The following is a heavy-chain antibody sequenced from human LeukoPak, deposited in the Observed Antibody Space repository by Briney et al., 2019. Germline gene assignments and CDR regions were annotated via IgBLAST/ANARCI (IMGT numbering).Heavy chain of an antibody. V-gene: IGHV4-30-2*01. D-gene: IGHD2-2*01. CDR2: IYHSGST. Sequence: SQTLSLTCAVSGGSISSGGYSWSWIRQPPGKGLEWIGYIYHSGSTYYNPSLKSRVTISVDRSKNQFSLELSSVTAADTAVYYCARGGGDIVVVPAAQSVNWFDPWGQGTLVTVSS. CDR1: GGSISSGGYS. CDR3: ARGGGDIVVVPAAQSVNWFDP. J-gene: IGHJ5*02.